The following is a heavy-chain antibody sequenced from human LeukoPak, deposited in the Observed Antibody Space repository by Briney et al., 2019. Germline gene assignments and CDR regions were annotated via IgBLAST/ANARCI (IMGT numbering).Heavy chain of an antibody. CDR1: GFTFSSYA. CDR2: ISDSGGST. CDR3: AKAPTTVVIGFDY. V-gene: IGHV3-23*01. Sequence: GGSLRLSCAASGFTFSSYAMSWVRQAPGKGLEWVSFISDSGGSTYYADSVKGRFTISRDNSKNTLYLRMNSLRAEDTAVYYCAKAPTTVVIGFDYWGQGTLVTVSS. J-gene: IGHJ4*02. D-gene: IGHD4-23*01.